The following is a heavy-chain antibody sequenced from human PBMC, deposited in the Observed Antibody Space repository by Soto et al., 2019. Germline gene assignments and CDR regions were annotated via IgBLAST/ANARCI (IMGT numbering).Heavy chain of an antibody. CDR3: ARIPSRVRGINAPFDY. J-gene: IGHJ4*02. Sequence: QVTLKESGPVLVKPTETLTLTCTVSGFSLSNARMGVSWIRQPPGKALEWLAHIFSNDEKSYSTSLKSRLTISKDTSKSQVVLTMTNMDPVDTATYYCARIPSRVRGINAPFDYWGQGTLVTVSS. CDR2: IFSNDEK. D-gene: IGHD3-10*01. CDR1: GFSLSNARMG. V-gene: IGHV2-26*01.